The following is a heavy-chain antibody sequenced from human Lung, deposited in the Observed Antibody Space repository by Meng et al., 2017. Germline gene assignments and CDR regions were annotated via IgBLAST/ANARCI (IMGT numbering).Heavy chain of an antibody. CDR2: INHSGST. D-gene: IGHD4-11*01. CDR3: ARGPTTMAHDFDY. V-gene: IGHV4-34*01. Sequence: VPLEQWGEGLLKPSDTLSLTCVVSGGSFSDYYWSWIRQPPGKGLEWIGEINHSGSTNYNPSLESRATISVDTSQNNLSLKLSSVTAADSAVYYCARGPTTMAHDFDYWGQGTLVTVSS. J-gene: IGHJ4*02. CDR1: GGSFSDYY.